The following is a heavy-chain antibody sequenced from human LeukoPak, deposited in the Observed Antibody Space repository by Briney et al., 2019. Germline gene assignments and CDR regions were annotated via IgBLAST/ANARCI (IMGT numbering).Heavy chain of an antibody. V-gene: IGHV3-64D*09. D-gene: IGHD1-1*01. J-gene: IGHJ4*02. CDR1: GFPFSAYA. CDR2: ISSDGGRS. Sequence: PGGSLRLSWSSSGFPFSAYAMYWVRQAPGKGLEYVSGISSDGGRSFYADSAKGRFTISRDNSKNTLYLQMSSLRAEDTAIYYCVKITSVTGGDCWGQGTRLTVSS. CDR3: VKITSVTGGDC.